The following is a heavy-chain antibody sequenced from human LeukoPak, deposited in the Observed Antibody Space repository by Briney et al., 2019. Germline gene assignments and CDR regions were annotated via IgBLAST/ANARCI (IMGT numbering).Heavy chain of an antibody. CDR2: INHSGST. J-gene: IGHJ4*02. CDR3: ARRDPQGTSIAADFFDY. D-gene: IGHD6-13*01. CDR1: GGSFSGYY. Sequence: SETLSLTCAVYGGSFSGYYWSWIRQPPGKGLEWIGEINHSGSTNYNPSLKSRVTISVDTSKNQFSLKLSSVTAADTAVYYCARRDPQGTSIAADFFDYWGQGTLVTVSS. V-gene: IGHV4-34*01.